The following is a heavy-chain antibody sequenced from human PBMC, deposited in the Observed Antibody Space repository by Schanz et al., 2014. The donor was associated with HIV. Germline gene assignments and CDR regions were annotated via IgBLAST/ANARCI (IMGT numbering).Heavy chain of an antibody. V-gene: IGHV3-23*01. CDR2: ISGSGGAT. Sequence: EVQLLESGGGLVQPGRSLRLSCVASGFTFSNYAMSWVRQAPGKGLEWVSGISGSGGATYYADSVRGRFTVSRDDARNSLSLQLNSLRDEDTAVYFCARGWRENSFDVWGQGTIVTVSS. CDR1: GFTFSNYA. J-gene: IGHJ3*01. D-gene: IGHD2-15*01. CDR3: ARGWRENSFDV.